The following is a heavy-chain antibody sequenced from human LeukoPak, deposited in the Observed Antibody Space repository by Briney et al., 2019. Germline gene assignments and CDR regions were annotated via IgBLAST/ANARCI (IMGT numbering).Heavy chain of an antibody. CDR2: ISVHNGNR. V-gene: IGHV1-18*01. CDR1: GYTFTSYG. Sequence: GASVKVSCKASGYTFTSYGISWVRQAPGQGLEWMGWISVHNGNRNYAQKLQGRVTMTTDTSTSTAYMELRSLRSDDTAVYYCARDGRDPYYYDSSGYYYAANWGQGTLVTVSS. CDR3: ARDGRDPYYYDSSGYYYAAN. D-gene: IGHD3-22*01. J-gene: IGHJ4*02.